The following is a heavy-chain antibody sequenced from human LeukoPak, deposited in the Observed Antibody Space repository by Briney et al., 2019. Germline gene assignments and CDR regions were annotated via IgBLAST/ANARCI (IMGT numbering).Heavy chain of an antibody. CDR2: ISSGGGST. J-gene: IGHJ4*02. V-gene: IGHV3-23*01. Sequence: GGSLRLSCAASGFTFSSYGMSWVRQAPGKALEWVSGISSGGGSTHYADSVKGRFTISRDNSKNTLYLQMNSLRAEDTAVYYCARRAGAYSHPYDYWGQGTLVTVSS. CDR3: ARRAGAYSHPYDY. D-gene: IGHD4/OR15-4a*01. CDR1: GFTFSSYG.